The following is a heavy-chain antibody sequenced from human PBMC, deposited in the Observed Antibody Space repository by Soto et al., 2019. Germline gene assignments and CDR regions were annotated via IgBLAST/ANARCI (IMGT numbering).Heavy chain of an antibody. Sequence: SETLSLTCAVSGGSISSGGYSWSWIRQPPGKGLEWIGYIYHSGSTYYNPSLKSRVTISVDRSKNQFSLKLSSVTAADTAVYYCARMGGGFDYWGQGTLVTVSS. CDR2: IYHSGST. J-gene: IGHJ4*02. CDR3: ARMGGGFDY. CDR1: GGSISSGGYS. D-gene: IGHD1-26*01. V-gene: IGHV4-30-2*01.